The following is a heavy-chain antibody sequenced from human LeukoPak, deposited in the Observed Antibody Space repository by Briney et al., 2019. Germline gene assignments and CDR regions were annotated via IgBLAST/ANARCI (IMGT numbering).Heavy chain of an antibody. D-gene: IGHD3-9*01. CDR2: ISYDGSNK. J-gene: IGHJ4*02. CDR3: AKDFDYYFDY. V-gene: IGHV3-30*18. CDR1: GFTFSSYG. Sequence: PGGSLRLSCAASGFTFSSYGMHWVRQAPAKGLEWVAVISYDGSNKYYADSVKGRFTISRDNSKNTLYLQMNSLRAEDTAVYYCAKDFDYYFDYWGQGTLVTVSS.